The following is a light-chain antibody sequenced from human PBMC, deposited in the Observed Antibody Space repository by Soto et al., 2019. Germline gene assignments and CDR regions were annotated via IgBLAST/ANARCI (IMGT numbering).Light chain of an antibody. J-gene: IGKJ1*01. Sequence: EIVLTQSPGTLSLSPGERATLSCRASQSVSSNLAWYQQKPGQAPRLLIYGASSRATGIPDRFSGSGSGTDFTLTISRLAPEDFAVYYCQQYGSSSVTFGQGTKVDIK. CDR1: QSVSSN. V-gene: IGKV3-20*01. CDR2: GAS. CDR3: QQYGSSSVT.